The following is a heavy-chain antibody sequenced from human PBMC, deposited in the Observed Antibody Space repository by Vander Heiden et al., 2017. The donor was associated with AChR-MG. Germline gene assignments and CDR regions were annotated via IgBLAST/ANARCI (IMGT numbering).Heavy chain of an antibody. J-gene: IGHJ4*02. CDR2: VNNGGTTT. Sequence: VQLVESGGGLVQPGGSLSLSCAASGFTFSNFWIHWVRQAPGKGLVWVGFVNNGGTTTTYADSVRGRFTISRDNAKNTLYLQMNSLSAEDTAVYYCARGGDGAIDYWGQGAQVTVSS. CDR3: ARGGDGAIDY. V-gene: IGHV3-74*01. CDR1: GFTFSNFW. D-gene: IGHD3-10*01.